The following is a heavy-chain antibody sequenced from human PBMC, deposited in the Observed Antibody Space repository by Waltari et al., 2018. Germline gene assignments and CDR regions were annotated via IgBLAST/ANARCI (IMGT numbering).Heavy chain of an antibody. Sequence: EVQLVESGGGLVQPGGSLRLSCAASGFTFSSYAMSWVRQAPGKGLEWVSAIRVRGGSTYYADSVKGRFTISRDNSKNTLYLQMNSLRAEDTAVYYCAKGRYSSSWSQCFDYWGQGTLVTVSS. CDR1: GFTFSSYA. J-gene: IGHJ4*02. D-gene: IGHD6-13*01. CDR3: AKGRYSSSWSQCFDY. CDR2: IRVRGGST. V-gene: IGHV3-23*04.